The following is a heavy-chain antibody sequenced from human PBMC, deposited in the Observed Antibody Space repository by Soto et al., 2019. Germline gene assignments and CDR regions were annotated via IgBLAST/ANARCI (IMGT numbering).Heavy chain of an antibody. D-gene: IGHD3-22*01. Sequence: ASVKVSCKASGYTFTSYGISWVRQARGQGLEWMGWISAYNGNTNYAQKLQGRVTMTTDTSTSTAYMELRSLRSDDTAVYYCARDLLYDSSGCILGYWGQGTLVTVSS. J-gene: IGHJ4*02. V-gene: IGHV1-18*01. CDR3: ARDLLYDSSGCILGY. CDR2: ISAYNGNT. CDR1: GYTFTSYG.